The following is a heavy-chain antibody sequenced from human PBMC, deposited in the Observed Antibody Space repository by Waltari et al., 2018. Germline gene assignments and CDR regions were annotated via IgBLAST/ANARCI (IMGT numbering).Heavy chain of an antibody. CDR2: MYYSGST. Sequence: QLQLQESGPGLVKPSETLSLTCTVPGCSIIRATYYWGWIRQPPGKGLEWIGSMYYSGSTSYNPSLKSRVTVSVDTSKNQFSLKLNSVTAADTAVYYCAREYYYDTRWIDYWGQGTQVTVSS. D-gene: IGHD3-22*01. CDR1: GCSIIRATYY. J-gene: IGHJ4*02. CDR3: AREYYYDTRWIDY. V-gene: IGHV4-39*07.